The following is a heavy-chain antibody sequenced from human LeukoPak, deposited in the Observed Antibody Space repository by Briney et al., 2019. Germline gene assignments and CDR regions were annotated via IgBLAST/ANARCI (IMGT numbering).Heavy chain of an antibody. V-gene: IGHV4-39*01. CDR3: ARHTPLTTGGTEGFDI. CDR1: GGSLSRTDYY. D-gene: IGHD6-13*01. J-gene: IGHJ3*02. Sequence: KPSETLSLTCTVSGGSLSRTDYYWGWNRQPPGKGLEWIGSVYYSGGTFHNPSPKTLVTLSVDTSKNQFSLKLNSVTAADTAVYYCARHTPLTTGGTEGFDIWGQGTMVTVSP. CDR2: VYYSGGT.